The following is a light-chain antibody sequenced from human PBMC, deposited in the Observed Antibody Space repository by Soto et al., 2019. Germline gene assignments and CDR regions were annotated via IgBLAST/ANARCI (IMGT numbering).Light chain of an antibody. CDR2: DVI. CDR3: CSYTTSRTDV. CDR1: SSNVGADNY. V-gene: IGLV2-8*01. J-gene: IGLJ1*01. Sequence: QSVLTQPPSASGSPGQTVAISCTGTSSNVGADNYVSWYQQHPGKAPKLIIYDVIKRPSGVPARFSGSKSGNPASLTVSGLQPEDEADYYCCSYTTSRTDVFGTGTKVTVL.